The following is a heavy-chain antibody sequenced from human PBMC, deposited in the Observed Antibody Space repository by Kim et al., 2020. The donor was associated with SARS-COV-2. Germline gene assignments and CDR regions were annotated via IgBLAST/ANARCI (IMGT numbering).Heavy chain of an antibody. CDR3: ARDRGIVATMVYYYYYYGRDV. CDR1: GFTFSSYW. V-gene: IGHV3-74*01. D-gene: IGHD5-12*01. CDR2: INSDGSST. Sequence: GGSLRLSCAASGFTFSSYWMHWVRQAPGKGLVWVSRINSDGSSTSYADSVKGRFTIPRDNAKNTLYLQMNSLRAEDTAVYYCARDRGIVATMVYYYYYYGRDVWGQGTTVTVSS. J-gene: IGHJ6*02.